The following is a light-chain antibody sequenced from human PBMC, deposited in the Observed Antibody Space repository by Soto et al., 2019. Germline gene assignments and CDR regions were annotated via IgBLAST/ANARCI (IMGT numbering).Light chain of an antibody. CDR3: CSYAGTSTYV. J-gene: IGLJ1*01. CDR1: SSDVGRYNL. V-gene: IGLV2-23*02. CDR2: EVT. Sequence: QSVLTQSASVSGSPGQSITISCTGTSSDVGRYNLVSWYQHHPGKAPKIMIYEVTKRPSGVSNRFSGSKSGNTASLTISGLQAEDEADYYCCSYAGTSTYVFGTGTKVTVL.